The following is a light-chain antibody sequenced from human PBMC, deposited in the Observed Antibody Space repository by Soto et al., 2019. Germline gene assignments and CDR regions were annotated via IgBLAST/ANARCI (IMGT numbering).Light chain of an antibody. CDR1: QSIGTY. V-gene: IGKV1-39*01. J-gene: IGKJ4*01. CDR3: QQSYSAPPLT. Sequence: DIQMTQSPSSLSASVGDRVTIACRASQSIGTYLTWYQQKPGKAPKLLIYVASSLQSGVPSRFSSSGSGTDFTLTISSMQPEDSATYFCQQSYSAPPLTFGGGTKVEI. CDR2: VAS.